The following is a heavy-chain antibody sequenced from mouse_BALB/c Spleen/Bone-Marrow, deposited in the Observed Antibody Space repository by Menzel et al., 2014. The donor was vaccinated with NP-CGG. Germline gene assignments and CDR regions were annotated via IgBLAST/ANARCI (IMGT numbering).Heavy chain of an antibody. J-gene: IGHJ4*01. V-gene: IGHV1-54*03. CDR2: INPGSGGT. CDR3: ARSIAYYYGMDY. D-gene: IGHD2-10*02. CDR1: GYAFTNYL. Sequence: QVHLQQSGAELVRLGTSVKVSCKASGYAFTNYLIEWVKQRPGQGLEWIGVINPGSGGTNYNEKFKGKATQTADKSSSTANMQLSSLTSDDSAVYFCARSIAYYYGMDYWGQGTSVTVSS.